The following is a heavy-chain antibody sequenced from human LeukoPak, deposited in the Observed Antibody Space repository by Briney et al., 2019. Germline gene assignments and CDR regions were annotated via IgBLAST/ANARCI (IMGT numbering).Heavy chain of an antibody. V-gene: IGHV4-59*01. CDR3: AREGESMVYDY. D-gene: IGHD3-10*01. Sequence: KPSETLSLTCTVSGASISSYYWSWIRQPPGKGLEWIGYIYYSGSTNYNPSLKSRVTISVDTSKNQFSLKLSSVTAADTAVYYCAREGESMVYDYWGQGTLVTVSS. CDR2: IYYSGST. CDR1: GASISSYY. J-gene: IGHJ4*02.